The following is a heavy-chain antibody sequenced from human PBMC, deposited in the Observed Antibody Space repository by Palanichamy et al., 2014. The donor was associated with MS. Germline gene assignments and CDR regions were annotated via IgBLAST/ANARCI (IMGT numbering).Heavy chain of an antibody. CDR2: IWYDGSSK. CDR3: ARDGRFGELFPYYYYGMDV. Sequence: QVQLVESRGGVVQPGRSLRLSCAASGFTFSSYGMHWVRQAPGKGLEWVAVIWYDGSSKYYADSVKGRFTISRDNSKNTLYLQMNSLRAEDTAVYYCARDGRFGELFPYYYYGMDVWGQGTTVTVSS. J-gene: IGHJ6*02. V-gene: IGHV3-33*01. CDR1: GFTFSSYG. D-gene: IGHD3-10*01.